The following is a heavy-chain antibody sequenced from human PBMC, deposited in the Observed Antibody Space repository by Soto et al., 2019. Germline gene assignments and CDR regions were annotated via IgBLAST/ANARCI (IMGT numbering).Heavy chain of an antibody. D-gene: IGHD3-16*01. Sequence: PSETLCLTCTVSGGSISSSPYYWGWIRQPPGKGLEWIGTVYYSGTTYYNPSLKSRVTVSVDTSKNQFSLKLTSVTAADTAVYYCVRQVWEQQVIFFDHWGQGTLVTVSS. J-gene: IGHJ4*02. CDR2: VYYSGTT. CDR1: GGSISSSPYY. V-gene: IGHV4-39*01. CDR3: VRQVWEQQVIFFDH.